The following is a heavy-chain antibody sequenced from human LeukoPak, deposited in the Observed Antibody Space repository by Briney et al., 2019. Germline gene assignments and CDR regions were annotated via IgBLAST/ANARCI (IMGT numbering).Heavy chain of an antibody. J-gene: IGHJ3*02. CDR1: GDSISTYY. CDR2: IYYRVTS. Sequence: SETLSLTCTVSGDSISTYYWSWIRQPPGKGLEWIGYIYYRVTSDYNPSLKSRVTMSVDMSTRQISLKLSSVTAADTAVYYCARDFEGGSYSSAFDIWGQGTMVTVSS. V-gene: IGHV4-59*01. D-gene: IGHD1-26*01. CDR3: ARDFEGGSYSSAFDI.